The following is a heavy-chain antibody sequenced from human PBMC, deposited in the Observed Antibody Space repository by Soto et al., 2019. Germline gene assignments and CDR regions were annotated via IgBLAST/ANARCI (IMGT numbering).Heavy chain of an antibody. J-gene: IGHJ4*02. D-gene: IGHD5-18*01. V-gene: IGHV3-30*18. CDR3: AKGAYSYGPTYFDY. Sequence: GALRLSCAASGFTFSSYGMHWVRQAPGKGLEWVAVISYDGSNKYYADSVKGRFTISRDNSKNTLYLQMNSLRAEDTAVYYCAKGAYSYGPTYFDYWGQGTLVTVSS. CDR1: GFTFSSYG. CDR2: ISYDGSNK.